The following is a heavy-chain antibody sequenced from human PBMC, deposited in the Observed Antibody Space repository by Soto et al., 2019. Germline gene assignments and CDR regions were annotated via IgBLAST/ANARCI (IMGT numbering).Heavy chain of an antibody. CDR3: ARDGARIAVFGVVYYFDY. J-gene: IGHJ4*02. D-gene: IGHD3-3*01. V-gene: IGHV1-3*01. CDR2: INAGNGDT. Sequence: ASVKVSCKASGYTFSSHAIHWVRQAPGQRLEWMGWINAGNGDTKYSQKFQGRVAITRDTSASSAYMELSTLRSEDTAVYYCARDGARIAVFGVVYYFDYWGQGAVVTVSS. CDR1: GYTFSSHA.